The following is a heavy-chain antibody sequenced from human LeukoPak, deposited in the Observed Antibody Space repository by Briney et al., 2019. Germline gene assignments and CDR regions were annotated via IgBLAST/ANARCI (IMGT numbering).Heavy chain of an antibody. V-gene: IGHV4-61*08. J-gene: IGHJ5*02. D-gene: IGHD6-19*01. Sequence: SETLSLTCTVSGGSISSGDYYWSWIRQPPGKGLEWIGYIYYSGSTNYNPSLKSRVTISVDTSKNQFSLKLSSVTAADTAVYYCARAWRGSGWEHGDWFDPWGQGILVTVSS. CDR1: GGSISSGDYY. CDR2: IYYSGST. CDR3: ARAWRGSGWEHGDWFDP.